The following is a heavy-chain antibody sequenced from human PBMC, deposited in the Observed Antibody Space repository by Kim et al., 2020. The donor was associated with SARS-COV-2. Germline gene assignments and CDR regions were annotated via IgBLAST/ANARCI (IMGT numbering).Heavy chain of an antibody. J-gene: IGHJ5*02. CDR3: ARACGYDILTGYENWFDP. CDR1: GGSISSYY. V-gene: IGHV4-59*13. Sequence: ETLSLTCTVSGGSISSYYWSWIRQPPGKGLEWIGYIYYSGSTNYNPSLKSRVTISVDTSKNQFSRKLSSVTAADTAVYYCARACGYDILTGYENWFDPWGQGTLVTVSS. D-gene: IGHD3-9*01. CDR2: IYYSGST.